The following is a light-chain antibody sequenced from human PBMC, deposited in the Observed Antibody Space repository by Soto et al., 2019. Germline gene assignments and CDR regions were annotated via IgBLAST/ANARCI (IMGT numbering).Light chain of an antibody. J-gene: IGKJ4*01. CDR1: QSVSSGF. CDR3: QHFDSSSLT. CDR2: AAS. Sequence: IVLTQSPGTLSLSPGERATLSCRTSQSVSSGFLVWYQQKPGQAPRLLIYAASNRATGIPDRFSGCGSGTDFTLTISRLEPEDFAVYYCQHFDSSSLTFGGGTKVEIK. V-gene: IGKV3-20*01.